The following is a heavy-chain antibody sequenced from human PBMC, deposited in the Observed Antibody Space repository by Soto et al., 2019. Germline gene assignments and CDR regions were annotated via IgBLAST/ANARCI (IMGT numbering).Heavy chain of an antibody. CDR2: IYYSGST. Sequence: GGSISSYYWSWIRQPPGKGLEWIGYIYYSGSTNYNPSLKSRVTISVDTSKNQFSLKLSSVTAADTAVYYCARSYSSSWYRVSENNWFDPWGQGTLVTVSS. CDR1: GGSISSYY. CDR3: ARSYSSSWYRVSENNWFDP. V-gene: IGHV4-59*01. J-gene: IGHJ5*02. D-gene: IGHD6-13*01.